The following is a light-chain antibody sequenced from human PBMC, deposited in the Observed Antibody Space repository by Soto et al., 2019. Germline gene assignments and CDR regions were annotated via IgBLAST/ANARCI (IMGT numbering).Light chain of an antibody. CDR2: DDD. CDR1: SSNIGNNA. J-gene: IGLJ3*02. V-gene: IGLV1-36*01. CDR3: AAWDDSLNGQV. Sequence: QSVLTQPPSVSEAPRQRVSISCSGSSSNIGNNAVTWYQQLPGKAPKLLIYDDDVLSSGVSDRFSASKSGTSASLAISGLQSEDEADYYCAAWDDSLNGQVFGGGTKLTVL.